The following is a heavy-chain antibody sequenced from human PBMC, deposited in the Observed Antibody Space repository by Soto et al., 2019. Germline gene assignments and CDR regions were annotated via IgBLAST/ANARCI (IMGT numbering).Heavy chain of an antibody. J-gene: IGHJ3*02. CDR2: IYHSGST. D-gene: IGHD3-22*01. V-gene: IGHV4-30-2*01. CDR3: ARSFHVVTYYYDSSGYQDAFDI. Sequence: QLQLQESGSGLVKPSQTLSLTCAVSGGSISSGGYSWSWIRQPPGKGLEWIGYIYHSGSTYYNPSLKSRVTKSVDRSKSQSSLKLSSVTAADTAVYYCARSFHVVTYYYDSSGYQDAFDIWGQGTMVTVSS. CDR1: GGSISSGGYS.